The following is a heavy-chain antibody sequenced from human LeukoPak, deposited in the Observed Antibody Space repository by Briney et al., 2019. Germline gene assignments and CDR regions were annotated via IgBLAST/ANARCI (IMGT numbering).Heavy chain of an antibody. Sequence: SETLSLTCSVSGGSISSYYWSWIRQPPGKGLEYIGYIYYRGSTNYNPPLKSRVTISVDTSKDQFSLNLTSVTAADTAVYYCARLKCISTTCPSRYVMDVWGQGTTVTVSS. D-gene: IGHD2-2*01. V-gene: IGHV4-59*01. CDR3: ARLKCISTTCPSRYVMDV. CDR1: GGSISSYY. CDR2: IYYRGST. J-gene: IGHJ6*02.